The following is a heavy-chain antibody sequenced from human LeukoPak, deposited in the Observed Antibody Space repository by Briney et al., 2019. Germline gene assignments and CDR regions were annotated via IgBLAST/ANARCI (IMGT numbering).Heavy chain of an antibody. D-gene: IGHD6-19*01. CDR3: AKVWRGYSSGWYKFYYYYYMDV. J-gene: IGHJ6*03. CDR2: ISGSGGST. CDR1: GFTFSSYA. Sequence: PGGSLRLSCAASGFTFSSYAMSWVRQAPGKGLEWVSAISGSGGSTYYADSVKGRFTISRDNSKNTLYLQMNSLRAEDTAVYYCAKVWRGYSSGWYKFYYYYYMDVWGKGTTVTVSS. V-gene: IGHV3-23*01.